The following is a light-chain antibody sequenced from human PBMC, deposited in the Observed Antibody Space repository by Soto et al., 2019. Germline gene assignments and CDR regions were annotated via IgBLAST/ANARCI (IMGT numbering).Light chain of an antibody. Sequence: DIVMTQSPDSLAVSLGERATINCKSSQSVLYSSNNKNYLAWYQQKPGQPPKLLIYWASTRESGVPDRFSGSGSETDFTLTISSLQAGDVAVYYCQQYYSTPITFGQGTRLEIK. CDR2: WAS. CDR1: QSVLYSSNNKNY. V-gene: IGKV4-1*01. CDR3: QQYYSTPIT. J-gene: IGKJ5*01.